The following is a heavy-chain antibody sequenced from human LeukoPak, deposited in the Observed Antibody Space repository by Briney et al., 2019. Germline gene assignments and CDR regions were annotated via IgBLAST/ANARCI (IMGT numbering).Heavy chain of an antibody. D-gene: IGHD3-9*01. CDR3: ARDYTGYFP. CDR2: ISWNSGSI. J-gene: IGHJ5*02. Sequence: WISGISWNSGSIGYADSVKGRFTISRDNAKNSLYLQMNSLRAEDTAVYYCARDYTGYFPWGQGTLVIVSS. V-gene: IGHV3-9*01.